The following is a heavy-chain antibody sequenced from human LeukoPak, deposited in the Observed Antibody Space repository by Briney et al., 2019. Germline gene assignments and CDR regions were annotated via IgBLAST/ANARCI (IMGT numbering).Heavy chain of an antibody. V-gene: IGHV4-59*01. CDR1: GGSISSYY. Sequence: SETLSLTCTVSGGSISSYYWSWIRQPPGKGLEWIGYVYYSGSTNYNPSLKSRVTISVDTSKNQFSLKLSSVTAADTAVYYCAAGVDFWSGYHFDYWGQGTLVTVSS. CDR3: AAGVDFWSGYHFDY. D-gene: IGHD3-3*01. CDR2: VYYSGST. J-gene: IGHJ4*02.